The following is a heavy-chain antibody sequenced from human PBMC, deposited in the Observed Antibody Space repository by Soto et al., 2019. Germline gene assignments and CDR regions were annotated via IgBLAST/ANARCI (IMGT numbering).Heavy chain of an antibody. D-gene: IGHD2-2*01. CDR2: IYYIGST. V-gene: IGHV4-59*08. Sequence: ETLSLTCTVSGGSISSYYWSWIRQPPGKGLEWIAYIYYIGSTNYNPSLKSRVTISVDTSKNQFSLKLSSVTAADTAVFYCVRHNKVTSRQYSFDSWGQGTLVTVSS. J-gene: IGHJ4*01. CDR3: VRHNKVTSRQYSFDS. CDR1: GGSISSYY.